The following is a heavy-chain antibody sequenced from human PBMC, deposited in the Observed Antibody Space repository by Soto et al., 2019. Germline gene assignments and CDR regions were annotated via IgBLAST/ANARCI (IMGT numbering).Heavy chain of an antibody. V-gene: IGHV3-74*01. Sequence: GGSLRLSCAASGFNFGPFWMHWVRQAPGEGLVWLSHINSDGSTIVYADSVKGRFTISRDNAQKILYLQMNNLRVEDTAVYFCARDRGYPDSFDIWGQGTVVTVS. CDR3: ARDRGYPDSFDI. D-gene: IGHD3-10*01. J-gene: IGHJ3*02. CDR1: GFNFGPFW. CDR2: INSDGSTI.